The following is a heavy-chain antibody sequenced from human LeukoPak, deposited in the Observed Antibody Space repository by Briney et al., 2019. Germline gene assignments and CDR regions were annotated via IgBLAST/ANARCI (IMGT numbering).Heavy chain of an antibody. D-gene: IGHD3-3*01. CDR3: AREVGSGYPYYFDY. J-gene: IGHJ4*02. Sequence: SETLTLTCAVSGYSISCGYYWGWIRQPPGKGLEWIGSIYHSGSTYYNPSLKSRVTISVDTSKNQFSLKLSSVTAADTAVYYCAREVGSGYPYYFDYWGQGTLVTVSS. CDR2: IYHSGST. V-gene: IGHV4-38-2*02. CDR1: GYSISCGYY.